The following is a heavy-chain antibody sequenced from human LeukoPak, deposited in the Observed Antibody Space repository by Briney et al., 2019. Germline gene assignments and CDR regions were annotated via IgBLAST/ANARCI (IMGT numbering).Heavy chain of an antibody. Sequence: GGSLRLSCAASGFTFSDYYMSWIRQAPGKGLEWVSYISSSGSTIYYADSVKGRFTISRDNAKNSLYLQMNSLRAEDTAVYYCARYSPYYDILTGFKPTLNYFDYWGQGTLVTVSS. CDR2: ISSSGSTI. CDR3: ARYSPYYDILTGFKPTLNYFDY. CDR1: GFTFSDYY. V-gene: IGHV3-11*01. J-gene: IGHJ4*02. D-gene: IGHD3-9*01.